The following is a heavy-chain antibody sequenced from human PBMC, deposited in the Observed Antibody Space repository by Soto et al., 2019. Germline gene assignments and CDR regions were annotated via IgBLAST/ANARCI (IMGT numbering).Heavy chain of an antibody. J-gene: IGHJ4*02. V-gene: IGHV3-33*01. Sequence: QVQLVESGGGVVQPGRSLRLSCAASGFTFSRYGMHWVRQAPGKGLEWGAGIWYDGSNKYYADSVKGRFTISRDNSKNTLYLQMNSLRAEDTAVYYCARSLGVSFDYWGQGTLVTVSS. CDR2: IWYDGSNK. CDR1: GFTFSRYG. CDR3: ARSLGVSFDY.